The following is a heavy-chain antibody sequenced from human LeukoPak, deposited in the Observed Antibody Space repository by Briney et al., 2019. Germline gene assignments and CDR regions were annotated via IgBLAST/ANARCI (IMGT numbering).Heavy chain of an antibody. D-gene: IGHD4-17*01. CDR2: MNPNSGNT. CDR1: GYTFTSYD. CDR3: ARGNYGDYYYYYYMDV. J-gene: IGHJ6*03. V-gene: IGHV1-8*03. Sequence: EASVKVSCKASGYTFTSYDINWVRQATGQGLEWMGWMNPNSGNTGYAQKFQGRVTITRNTSISTAYMELSSLRSEDTAVYYCARGNYGDYYYYYYMDVWGKGTTVTVSS.